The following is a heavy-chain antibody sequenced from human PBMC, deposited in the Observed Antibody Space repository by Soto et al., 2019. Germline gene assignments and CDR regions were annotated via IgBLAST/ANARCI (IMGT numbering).Heavy chain of an antibody. CDR3: ARYSNQPSDY. V-gene: IGHV1-8*01. CDR1: GYTSPGYD. J-gene: IGHJ4*02. CDR2: MNPTSGKT. Sequence: QVQLVQSGAEVKKPGASVKVSCRASGYTSPGYDINWVRQATGKGLEWMGWMNPTSGKTGYAQRFQGRVTMTRNTSVSTAYMELSSLRSEDTAVYYCARYSNQPSDYWGQGTLVTVSS. D-gene: IGHD6-13*01.